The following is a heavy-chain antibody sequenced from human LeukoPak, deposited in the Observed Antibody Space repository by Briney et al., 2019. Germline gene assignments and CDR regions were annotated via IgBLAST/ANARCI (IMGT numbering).Heavy chain of an antibody. D-gene: IGHD6-19*01. J-gene: IGHJ4*02. CDR3: AKGQWLVRPYYFDY. CDR2: ISGSGGTT. Sequence: GGSLRLSCAASGFTFSSYAMSWVRQAPGKGLEWVSAISGSGGTTYYADSVKGRSTISRDNSKNTLYLQMNSLRAEDTAVYYCAKGQWLVRPYYFDYWGQGTLVTVSS. CDR1: GFTFSSYA. V-gene: IGHV3-23*01.